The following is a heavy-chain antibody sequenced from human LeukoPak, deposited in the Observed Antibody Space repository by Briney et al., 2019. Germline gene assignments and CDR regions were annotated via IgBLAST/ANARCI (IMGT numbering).Heavy chain of an antibody. V-gene: IGHV3-23*01. CDR3: AKAGGNSFFDY. D-gene: IGHD1-7*01. CDR2: INPGGGST. Sequence: GGSLRLSCAASGVTFSSCAMNWVRQGPGKGLEWVSAINPGGGSTYYADSVKGRFTISRDNSKNTLYLQMNSLRAEDTAVYYCAKAGGNSFFDYWGQGTLVTVSS. CDR1: GVTFSSCA. J-gene: IGHJ4*02.